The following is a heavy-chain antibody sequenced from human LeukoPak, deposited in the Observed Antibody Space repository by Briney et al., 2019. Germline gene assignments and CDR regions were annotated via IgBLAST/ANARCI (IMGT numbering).Heavy chain of an antibody. J-gene: IGHJ4*02. Sequence: SETLSLTCTVSGGSISSYYWSWIRQPPGKGLEWIGYIYYSGSTYYNPSLKSRVTISVDTSKNQFSLKLSSVTAADTAVYYCARGRHDYVWGSYGPYFDYWGQGTLVTVSS. V-gene: IGHV4-59*04. CDR2: IYYSGST. CDR1: GGSISSYY. CDR3: ARGRHDYVWGSYGPYFDY. D-gene: IGHD3-16*01.